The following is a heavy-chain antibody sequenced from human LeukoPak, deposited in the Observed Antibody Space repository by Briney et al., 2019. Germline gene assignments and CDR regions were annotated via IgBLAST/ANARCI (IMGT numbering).Heavy chain of an antibody. V-gene: IGHV3-7*01. J-gene: IGHJ4*02. CDR1: GFTFSRNW. D-gene: IGHD4-17*01. CDR2: IKQDGSQ. CDR3: ARGPDYGDRLDFFDY. Sequence: GGSLRLSCAASGFTFSRNWRGWVRQAPGKGPEWVASIKQDGSQYYVDSVKGRFIISRDNAKNSLYRQMNSLRAEDTAVYSCARGPDYGDRLDFFDYWGQGTLVTVSS.